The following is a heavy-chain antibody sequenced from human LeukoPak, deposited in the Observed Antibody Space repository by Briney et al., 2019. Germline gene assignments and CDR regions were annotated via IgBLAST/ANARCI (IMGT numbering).Heavy chain of an antibody. Sequence: SETLSLTCTVSGYSISSGYYWGWIRQPPGKGLEWIGSIYHSGSTYYNPSFKSRVTISVDTSKNQFSLKLSSVTAADTAVYYCARESSSSTYNWFDPWGQGTLVTVSS. J-gene: IGHJ5*02. V-gene: IGHV4-38-2*02. CDR2: IYHSGST. CDR1: GYSISSGYY. CDR3: ARESSSSTYNWFDP. D-gene: IGHD6-6*01.